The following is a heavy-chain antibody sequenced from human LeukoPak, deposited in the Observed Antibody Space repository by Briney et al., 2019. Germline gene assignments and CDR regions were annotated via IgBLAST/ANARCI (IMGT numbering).Heavy chain of an antibody. CDR1: GGSISSSSYY. D-gene: IGHD3-16*02. CDR3: ARGVWGSYRIDY. V-gene: IGHV4-39*07. J-gene: IGHJ4*02. Sequence: NPSETLSLTCPVSGGSISSSSYYWGWIRRPPGKGLEWIGCIYYSGSTYYNPSLKSRVTISIDTSKNQFSLKLSSVTTADTAVYYCARGVWGSYRIDYWGQGTLVTVSS. CDR2: IYYSGST.